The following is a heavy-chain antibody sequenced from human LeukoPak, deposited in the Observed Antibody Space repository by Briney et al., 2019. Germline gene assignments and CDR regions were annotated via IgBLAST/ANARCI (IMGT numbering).Heavy chain of an antibody. CDR2: ISGSGGST. Sequence: PGGSLRLSCAASGFTFSSYAMGWVRQAPGKGLEWVSAISGSGGSTYYADSVKGRFTISRDNSKNTLYLQMNNLRAEDTAVYYCAKDLEPQWLVPADYWGQGTLVTVSS. D-gene: IGHD6-19*01. V-gene: IGHV3-23*01. CDR1: GFTFSSYA. J-gene: IGHJ4*02. CDR3: AKDLEPQWLVPADY.